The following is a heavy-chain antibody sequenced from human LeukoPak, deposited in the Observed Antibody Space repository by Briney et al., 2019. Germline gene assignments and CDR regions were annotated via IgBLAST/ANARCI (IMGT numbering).Heavy chain of an antibody. V-gene: IGHV3-30-3*01. D-gene: IGHD3-16*02. J-gene: IGHJ4*02. CDR3: AKVVAGNIDYYFDY. Sequence: PGGSLRLSCAASGFTFSSYAMHRVRQAPGKGLEWVAVISYDGSNKYYADSVKGRFTISRDNSKNTVYLQMRNLRVEHTAVYYCAKVVAGNIDYYFDYWGQGILVAVSS. CDR1: GFTFSSYA. CDR2: ISYDGSNK.